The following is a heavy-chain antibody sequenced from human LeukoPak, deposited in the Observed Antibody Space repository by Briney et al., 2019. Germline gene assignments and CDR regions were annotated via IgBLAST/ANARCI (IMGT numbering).Heavy chain of an antibody. J-gene: IGHJ4*02. Sequence: GGSLRLSCAASGFTFNRNGMHWVRQAPGKGPEWVALISYDGSNKYYADSVKGRFTISRDNSKNTLYLQMNSLRAEDTAVYYCVTGYCRGGDCYSDYFDYWGQGTLVTVSS. CDR1: GFTFNRNG. V-gene: IGHV3-30*03. CDR3: VTGYCRGGDCYSDYFDY. D-gene: IGHD2-21*02. CDR2: ISYDGSNK.